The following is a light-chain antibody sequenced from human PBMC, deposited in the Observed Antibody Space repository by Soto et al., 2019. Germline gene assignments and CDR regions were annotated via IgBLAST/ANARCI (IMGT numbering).Light chain of an antibody. CDR1: QSVSSK. CDR3: QQYNNWPPWT. V-gene: IGKV3-15*01. Sequence: EIVMTQSPSTLSVSAGERSTLSCMSSQSVSSKLAWYQQKPGQAPRLLIYDASTRATGIPARFSGSGSGTEFTLTISSLQSEDFAVYYCQQYNNWPPWTFGQGTKVDIK. CDR2: DAS. J-gene: IGKJ1*01.